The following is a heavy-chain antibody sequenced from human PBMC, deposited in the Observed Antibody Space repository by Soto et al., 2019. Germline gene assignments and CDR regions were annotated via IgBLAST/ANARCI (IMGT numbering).Heavy chain of an antibody. J-gene: IGHJ5*02. CDR1: GAALSSGGYF. CDR2: IYYSGGT. D-gene: IGHD6-19*01. CDR3: TREQSDDNYFDP. Sequence: SETLSLTCTVSGAALSSGGYFYTWVRQPPGKGLEWLGYIYYSGGTDYNPSLKSRVTISLDKSKSQFSLRLSSVTAADTAVYYCTREQSDDNYFDPWGQGILVTVSS. V-gene: IGHV4-61*08.